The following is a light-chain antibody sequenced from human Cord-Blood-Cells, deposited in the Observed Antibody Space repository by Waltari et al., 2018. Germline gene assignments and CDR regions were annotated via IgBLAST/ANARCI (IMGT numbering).Light chain of an antibody. CDR1: SSDVGSYNF. Sequence: QSALTQPASVSGSPGQSLTISCTGTSSDVGSYNFVSWYQQHPGKAPKLMIYEGSKLPSGVSNRFAGSKSGNTASLTISGLQAEDEADYYCCSYAGSSTWVFGGGTKLTVL. CDR3: CSYAGSSTWV. V-gene: IGLV2-23*01. J-gene: IGLJ3*02. CDR2: EGS.